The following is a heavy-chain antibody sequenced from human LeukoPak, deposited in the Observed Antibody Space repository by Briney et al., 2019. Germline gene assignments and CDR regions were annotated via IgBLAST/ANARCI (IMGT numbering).Heavy chain of an antibody. CDR1: GGTFSSYA. CDR3: ASHSIAAAGTGEFDY. J-gene: IGHJ4*02. CDR2: IIPILGIA. D-gene: IGHD6-13*01. V-gene: IGHV1-69*04. Sequence: LVKVSCKASGGTFSSYAISWVRQAPGQGLEWMGRIIPILGIANYAQKFQGRVTITADKSTSTAYMELSSLRSEDTAVYYCASHSIAAAGTGEFDYWGQGTLVTVSS.